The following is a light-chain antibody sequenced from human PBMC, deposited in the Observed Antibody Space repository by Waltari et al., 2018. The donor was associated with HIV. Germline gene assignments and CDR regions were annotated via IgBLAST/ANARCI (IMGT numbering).Light chain of an antibody. Sequence: EIVLTQSPGSLSVSPGERATLSCRASQSVGNSLAWYQHKPGQAPRRLIYGASTRAAGIPPRFSGSGSGTQFTLTISRLQSEDFAVYYCQHYDNWPSWTFGQGTKVEIK. J-gene: IGKJ1*01. V-gene: IGKV3-15*01. CDR1: QSVGNS. CDR2: GAS. CDR3: QHYDNWPSWT.